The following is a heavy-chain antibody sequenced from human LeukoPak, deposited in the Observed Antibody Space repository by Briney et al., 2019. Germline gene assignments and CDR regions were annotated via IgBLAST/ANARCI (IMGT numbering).Heavy chain of an antibody. J-gene: IGHJ4*02. CDR1: GYTFTSYA. CDR2: INAGNGNT. CDR3: ARARGSYPFDY. D-gene: IGHD1-26*01. V-gene: IGHV1-3*01. Sequence: ASVKVSCKASGYTFTSYAMHWVRQAPGQRLEWMGWINAGNGNTKYSQKFQGRVTITRDSSASTAYMELGSLRSEDTAVYYCARARGSYPFDYWGQGTLVTVSS.